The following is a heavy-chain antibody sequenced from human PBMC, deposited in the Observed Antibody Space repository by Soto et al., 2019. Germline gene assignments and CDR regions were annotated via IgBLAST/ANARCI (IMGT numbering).Heavy chain of an antibody. CDR1: GFTFSSYS. CDR2: ISSSSSTI. Sequence: GGSLRLSCAASGFTFSSYSMNWVRQAPGKGLGGVSYISSSSSTIYYADSVKGRFTISRDNAKNSLYLQMNSLRDEDTAVYYCARKRNYDFWSGYLPGYYGMDVWGQGTTVTVSS. V-gene: IGHV3-48*02. J-gene: IGHJ6*02. CDR3: ARKRNYDFWSGYLPGYYGMDV. D-gene: IGHD3-3*01.